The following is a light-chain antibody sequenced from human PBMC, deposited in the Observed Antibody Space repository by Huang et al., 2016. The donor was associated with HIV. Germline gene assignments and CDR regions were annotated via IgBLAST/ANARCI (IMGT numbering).Light chain of an antibody. CDR1: QSIKSN. J-gene: IGKJ1*01. V-gene: IGKV3-15*01. CDR2: GAS. CDR3: QQYDYWPPVT. Sequence: IVMTQSPVTLSVSPGERAALSCRAGQSIKSNLAWYQQKPGQAPRLLISGASTRATGVPARFSGSGSGTEFTLTINNLQSDDFAVYYCQQYDYWPPVTFGQGTKV.